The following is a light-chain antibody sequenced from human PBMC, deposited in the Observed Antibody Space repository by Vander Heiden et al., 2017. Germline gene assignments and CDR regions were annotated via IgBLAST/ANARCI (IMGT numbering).Light chain of an antibody. CDR2: EVS. CDR3: SSFTSSSTVL. J-gene: IGLJ2*01. Sequence: QSALTLPASVSGSPGHSITISSHGTSSDFGGHTYVPRTHQHPGKAPKLMDYEVSKRPSGVSNRFSGSKAGNTASLTITGLQAEDEADYYCSSFTSSSTVLFGGGTKLTVL. V-gene: IGLV2-14*01. CDR1: SSDFGGHTY.